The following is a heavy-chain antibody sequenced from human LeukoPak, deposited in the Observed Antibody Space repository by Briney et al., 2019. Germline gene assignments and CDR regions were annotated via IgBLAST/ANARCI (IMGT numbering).Heavy chain of an antibody. CDR3: TRVKDQLLSGKAFDY. Sequence: GGSLRLSCTASGFTFGDYAMSWFRQAPGKGLEWVGFIRSKAHGGTTEYAASVKGRFTISRDDSKSIAYLQMNSLKTEDTAVYYCTRVKDQLLSGKAFDYWGQGTLVTVSS. D-gene: IGHD2-2*01. V-gene: IGHV3-49*03. CDR2: IRSKAHGGTT. J-gene: IGHJ4*02. CDR1: GFTFGDYA.